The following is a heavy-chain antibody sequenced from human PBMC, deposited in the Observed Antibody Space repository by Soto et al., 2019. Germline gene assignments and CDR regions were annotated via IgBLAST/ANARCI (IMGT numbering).Heavy chain of an antibody. V-gene: IGHV4-59*01. J-gene: IGHJ4*02. CDR2: FYDTGNT. Sequence: SETLSVTCTVSGASISDYYWSWIRQPPGKGLEWIGYFYDTGNTIYNPSLKSRVTISVDTSKNQLSLKLTSVTAADTAVYHCARDSSGWFIYWGQGSLVTVSS. CDR1: GASISDYY. CDR3: ARDSSGWFIY. D-gene: IGHD6-19*01.